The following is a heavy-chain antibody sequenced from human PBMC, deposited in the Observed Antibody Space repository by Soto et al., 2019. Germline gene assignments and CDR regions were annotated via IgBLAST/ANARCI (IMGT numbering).Heavy chain of an antibody. CDR1: GGSITSKNDC. Sequence: QLQLQESGPGLVRPSETLSLTCTVSGGSITSKNDCWGWIRQSPGKGLEWIGSISYSGNAYYNPSLKSXXTXSXXTSQNQFSLMLTSVTAADTAIYYCARISMLSYFDPWGHGTLVTVSS. D-gene: IGHD3-16*01. CDR3: ARISMLSYFDP. V-gene: IGHV4-39*01. CDR2: ISYSGNA. J-gene: IGHJ5*02.